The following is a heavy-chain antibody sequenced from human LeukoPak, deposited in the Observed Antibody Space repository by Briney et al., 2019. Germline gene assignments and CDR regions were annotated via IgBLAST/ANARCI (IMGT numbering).Heavy chain of an antibody. CDR2: ISSSSNYI. Sequence: GGSLRLSCAASGFIFSSYTMNWVRQAPGKGLEWVSSISSSSNYINYADSVQGRFTLSRDNAKNTLYLQMNSLIAEDTAVYYCAREGIPGPKDVRGKGTTVTVSS. V-gene: IGHV3-21*01. CDR1: GFIFSSYT. CDR3: AREGIPGPKDV. D-gene: IGHD2-21*01. J-gene: IGHJ6*04.